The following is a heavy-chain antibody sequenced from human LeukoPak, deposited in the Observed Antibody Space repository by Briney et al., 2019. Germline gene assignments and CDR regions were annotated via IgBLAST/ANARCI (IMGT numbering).Heavy chain of an antibody. CDR3: ARGTWVVTATEGADDAFDI. Sequence: GGSLRLSCAASGFTFSSYAMHWVRQAPGKGLEWVAVISYDGSNKYYADSVKGRFTISRDNSKNTLYLQMNSLRAEDTAVYYCARGTWVVTATEGADDAFDIWGQGTMVTVSS. D-gene: IGHD2-21*02. J-gene: IGHJ3*02. V-gene: IGHV3-30-3*01. CDR1: GFTFSSYA. CDR2: ISYDGSNK.